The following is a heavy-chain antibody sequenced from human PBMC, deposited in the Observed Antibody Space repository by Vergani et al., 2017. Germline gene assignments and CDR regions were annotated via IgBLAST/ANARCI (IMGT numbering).Heavy chain of an antibody. CDR3: ARVGGAATGPSWFDP. CDR2: ISSSSSYI. Sequence: EVQLVESGGGLVKPGGSLRLSCAASGFTFSSYSMNWVRQAPGKGLEWVSSISSSSSYIYYADSVKGRFTISRDNAKNSLYLQMNSLRAEDTAVYYCARVGGAATGPSWFDPWGQGTLVTVSS. D-gene: IGHD1-1*01. J-gene: IGHJ5*02. CDR1: GFTFSSYS. V-gene: IGHV3-21*01.